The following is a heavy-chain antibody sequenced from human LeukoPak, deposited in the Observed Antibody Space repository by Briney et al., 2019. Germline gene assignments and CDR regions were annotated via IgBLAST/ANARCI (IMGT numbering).Heavy chain of an antibody. D-gene: IGHD3-3*01. Sequence: GGSLRLSCAASGFTFSDYYMSWIRQAPGKGLGWVSYISSSGSTIYYADSVKGRFTISRDNAKNSLYLQMNSLRAEDTAVYYCARGDYDFWSGYYTGIYYYYGMDVWGQGTTVTVSS. CDR3: ARGDYDFWSGYYTGIYYYYGMDV. J-gene: IGHJ6*02. CDR1: GFTFSDYY. CDR2: ISSSGSTI. V-gene: IGHV3-11*01.